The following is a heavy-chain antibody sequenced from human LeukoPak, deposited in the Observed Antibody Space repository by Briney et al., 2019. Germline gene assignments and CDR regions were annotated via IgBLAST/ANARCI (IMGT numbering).Heavy chain of an antibody. Sequence: GSLRPSCAASGFTFSDNYMSWIRQAPGKGLEWVSYISSSGSIYYADSVKGRFTISRDNAKNSLYLQMNSLRAEDTAVYYCARDWRDSSGKFPNDAFDIWGQGTMVTVSS. J-gene: IGHJ3*02. V-gene: IGHV3-11*04. CDR3: ARDWRDSSGKFPNDAFDI. CDR1: GFTFSDNY. D-gene: IGHD3-22*01. CDR2: ISSSGSI.